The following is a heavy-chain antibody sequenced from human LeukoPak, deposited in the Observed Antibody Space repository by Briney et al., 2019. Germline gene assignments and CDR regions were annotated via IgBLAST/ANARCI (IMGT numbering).Heavy chain of an antibody. V-gene: IGHV4-39*07. Sequence: SETLSLTCTVSGGSISSSSYYWGWIRQPPGKGLEWIGSIYYSGSTYYNPSLKSRVTISVDTSKNQFSLKLSSVTAADTAVYYCARGDSGIFVYWFDPWGQGTLVTVSS. J-gene: IGHJ5*02. CDR1: GGSISSSSYY. CDR2: IYYSGST. D-gene: IGHD3-10*01. CDR3: ARGDSGIFVYWFDP.